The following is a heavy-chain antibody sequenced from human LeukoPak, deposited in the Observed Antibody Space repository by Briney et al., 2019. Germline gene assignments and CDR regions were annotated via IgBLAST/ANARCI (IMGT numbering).Heavy chain of an antibody. V-gene: IGHV3-73*01. J-gene: IGHJ6*03. CDR2: IRSEANSYAT. D-gene: IGHD6-25*01. CDR3: HRAYIAADYYYYMDV. Sequence: PGGSLRLSCAASGFTFSGSAMHWVRQASGKGLEWVGRIRSEANSYATAYAASVKGRFTISRDDSKSTAYLQMNSLKTEDTAVYYCHRAYIAADYYYYMDVWGKGTTVTVSS. CDR1: GFTFSGSA.